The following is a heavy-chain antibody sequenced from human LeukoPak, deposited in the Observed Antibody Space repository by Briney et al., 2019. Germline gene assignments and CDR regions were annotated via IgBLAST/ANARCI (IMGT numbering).Heavy chain of an antibody. CDR3: ARDRYYYDSTGIPPGY. CDR2: INWNGGST. CDR1: GFTFDDYG. D-gene: IGHD3-22*01. V-gene: IGHV3-20*04. J-gene: IGHJ4*02. Sequence: PGGSLRLSCAASGFTFDDYGMSWVRQAPGKGLEWVSGINWNGGSTGYADSVKGRFTISRDNAKNSLYLHMNSLRAEDTAVYYCARDRYYYDSTGIPPGYWGQGTLVTVSS.